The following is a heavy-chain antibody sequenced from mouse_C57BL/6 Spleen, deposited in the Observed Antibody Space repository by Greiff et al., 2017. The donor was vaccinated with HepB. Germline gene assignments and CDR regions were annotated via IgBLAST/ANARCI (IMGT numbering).Heavy chain of an antibody. CDR2: INPNNGGT. Sequence: EVQLQQSGPELVKPGASVKIPCKASGYTFTDYNMDWVKQSHGKSLEWIGDINPNNGGTIYNQKFKGKATLTVDKSSSTAYMELRSLTSEDTAVYYCARPYYGSSCSYWYFDVWGTGTTVTVSS. CDR1: GYTFTDYN. J-gene: IGHJ1*03. D-gene: IGHD1-1*01. V-gene: IGHV1-18*01. CDR3: ARPYYGSSCSYWYFDV.